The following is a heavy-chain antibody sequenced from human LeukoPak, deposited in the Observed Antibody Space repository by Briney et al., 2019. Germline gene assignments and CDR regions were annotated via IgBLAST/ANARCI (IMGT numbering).Heavy chain of an antibody. V-gene: IGHV1-2*02. Sequence: ASVKVSCKASGYAFTGYNMHWVRQAPGQGLEWMGWINPNSGGTNYAQKFQGRVTMTRDMSISTAYMELSRQTSDDTAVYYCARWFTITSGDYDILTSSYHRGMDVWGQGTTVTVSS. CDR1: GYAFTGYN. CDR2: INPNSGGT. J-gene: IGHJ6*02. CDR3: ARWFTITSGDYDILTSSYHRGMDV. D-gene: IGHD3-9*01.